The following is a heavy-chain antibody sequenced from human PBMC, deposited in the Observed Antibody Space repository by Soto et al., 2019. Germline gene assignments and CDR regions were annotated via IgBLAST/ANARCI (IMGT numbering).Heavy chain of an antibody. CDR2: IYYSGST. CDR1: GGSISSYY. J-gene: IGHJ6*02. CDR3: ASPKIDYYYAMDV. Sequence: PSETLSLTRTVSGGSISSYYWSWIRQPPGKGLGGIGSIYYSGSTYYNPSLKSRVTISVDTPKNQISLKLSSVTAADTAVYYCASPKIDYYYAMDVWGQGTTVTVSS. V-gene: IGHV4-59*05.